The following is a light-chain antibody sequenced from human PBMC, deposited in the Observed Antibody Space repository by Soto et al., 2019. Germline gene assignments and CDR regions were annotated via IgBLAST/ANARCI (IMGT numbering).Light chain of an antibody. CDR3: QEYNSDSGLT. CDR2: TAS. Sequence: DIQMTQSPSTLSASVGDRVTITCRASQSISSWLAWYQQKPGKAPKLLIYTASNLKSGVPSRFSGSGSGTEFSLTISSLQHDDFATYYCQEYNSDSGLTFGGGTKVEIK. V-gene: IGKV1-5*03. J-gene: IGKJ4*01. CDR1: QSISSW.